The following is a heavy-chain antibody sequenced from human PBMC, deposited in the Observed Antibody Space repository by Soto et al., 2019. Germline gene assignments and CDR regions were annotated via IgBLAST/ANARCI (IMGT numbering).Heavy chain of an antibody. J-gene: IGHJ6*02. CDR2: MNPNSGNT. CDR3: AKSGDYYYGMGV. V-gene: IGHV1-8*01. CDR1: GYTFTSYD. Sequence: ASVKVSCKASGYTFTSYDINWVRQATGQGLEWMGWMNPNSGNTGYAQKFQGRVTMTRNTSISTAYMELSSLRSEDTAVYYCAKSGDYYYGMGVWGQGTTVTVS. D-gene: IGHD3-10*01.